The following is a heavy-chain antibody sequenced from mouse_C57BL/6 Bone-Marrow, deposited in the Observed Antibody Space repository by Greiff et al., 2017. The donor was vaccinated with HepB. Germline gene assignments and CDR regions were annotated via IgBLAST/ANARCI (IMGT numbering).Heavy chain of an antibody. J-gene: IGHJ2*01. CDR1: GYTFTDYN. Sequence: EVQLQQSGPELVKPGASVKMSCKASGYTFTDYNMHWVKQSHGKSLEWIGYINPNNGGTSYNQKFKGKATLTVNKSSSTAYMELRSLTSEDSAVYYCARSFITTVVGFDYWGQGTTLTVSS. D-gene: IGHD1-1*01. CDR3: ARSFITTVVGFDY. V-gene: IGHV1-22*01. CDR2: INPNNGGT.